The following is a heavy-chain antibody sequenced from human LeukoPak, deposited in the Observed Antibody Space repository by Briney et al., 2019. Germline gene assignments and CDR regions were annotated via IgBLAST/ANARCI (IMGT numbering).Heavy chain of an antibody. J-gene: IGHJ4*02. V-gene: IGHV3-23*01. CDR1: GFTFSSYG. Sequence: GGSLRLSCAASGFTFSSYGMSWVRQAPGKGLEWVSAISGSGGSTYYADSVEGRFTISRDNSKNTLYLQMNSLRAEDTAVYYCAKVFSTSSTVRTTYFDYWGQGTLVTVSS. CDR2: ISGSGGST. D-gene: IGHD4-17*01. CDR3: AKVFSTSSTVRTTYFDY.